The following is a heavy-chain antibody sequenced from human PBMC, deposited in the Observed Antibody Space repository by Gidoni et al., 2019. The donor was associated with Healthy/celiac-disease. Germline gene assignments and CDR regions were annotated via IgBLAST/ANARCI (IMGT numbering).Heavy chain of an antibody. J-gene: IGHJ4*02. CDR2: ISGSGGST. D-gene: IGHD3-3*01. V-gene: IGHV3-23*01. CDR1: GVTFSSYA. CDR3: ANTVPYYDFWSGFASY. Sequence: EVQLLESGGGLVQPGGSLRLSCAASGVTFSSYAMSWVRQAPGKGLEWVSAISGSGGSTYYADSVKGRFTISRDNSKNTLYLQMNSLRAEDTAVYYCANTVPYYDFWSGFASYWGQGTLVTVSS.